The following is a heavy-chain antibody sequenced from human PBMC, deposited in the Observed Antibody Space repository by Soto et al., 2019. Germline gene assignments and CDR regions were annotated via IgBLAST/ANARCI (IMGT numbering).Heavy chain of an antibody. J-gene: IGHJ4*02. CDR3: ARVQRDTAMGHFDY. CDR1: GGSINNVDYY. D-gene: IGHD5-18*01. Sequence: QVQLQESGPGLVKPSQTLSLICSVSGGSINNVDYYWSWIRQTPGKGLEWIGYTSYFGTTDYMPSLKSRVTMSVDTSKNQFSLKLSSVTAADTAVYYCARVQRDTAMGHFDYWGQGTLVVVSS. CDR2: TSYFGTT. V-gene: IGHV4-30-4*01.